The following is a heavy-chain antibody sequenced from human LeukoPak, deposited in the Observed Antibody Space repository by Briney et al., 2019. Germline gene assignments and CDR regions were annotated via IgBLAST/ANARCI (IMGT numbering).Heavy chain of an antibody. J-gene: IGHJ4*02. Sequence: PSETLSLTCTVSAGSITGNYWSWIRQPPGKGLEWIGYIYYSGSTSYHPSLKSRVTLSVDTSKNQFSLKLRSVTAADTAVYFRARAGTYAIAYYYDYWGQATLVTVSA. CDR3: ARAGTYAIAYYYDY. CDR2: IYYSGST. D-gene: IGHD3-22*01. CDR1: AGSITGNY. V-gene: IGHV4-59*01.